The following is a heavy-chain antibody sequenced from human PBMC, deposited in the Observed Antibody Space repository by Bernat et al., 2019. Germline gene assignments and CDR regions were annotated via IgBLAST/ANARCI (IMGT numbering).Heavy chain of an antibody. J-gene: IGHJ6*03. Sequence: EVQLVESGGGLVQPGGSLRLSCAASGFTFSSYAMSWVRQAPGQGLEWVSAISCSGGSTYYADSVKGRFTISRDNSKNTLYLQMNSLRAEDTAVYYCAKAGNYDFWSGSPVYYYYMDVWGKGTTVTVSS. CDR1: GFTFSSYA. D-gene: IGHD3-3*01. V-gene: IGHV3-23*04. CDR3: AKAGNYDFWSGSPVYYYYMDV. CDR2: ISCSGGST.